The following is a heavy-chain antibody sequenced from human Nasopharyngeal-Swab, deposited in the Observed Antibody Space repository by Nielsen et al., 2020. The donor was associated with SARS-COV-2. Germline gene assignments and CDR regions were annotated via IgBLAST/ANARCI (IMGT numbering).Heavy chain of an antibody. CDR3: AKDGSVVAATGNYGMDV. V-gene: IGHV3-9*01. D-gene: IGHD2-15*01. Sequence: GGSLRLPCAASGFTFDDYAMHWVRQAPGKGLEWVSGISWNSGSIGYADSVKGRFTISRDNAKNSLYLQMNSLRAEDTALYYCAKDGSVVAATGNYGMDVWGQGTTVTVSS. CDR1: GFTFDDYA. CDR2: ISWNSGSI. J-gene: IGHJ6*02.